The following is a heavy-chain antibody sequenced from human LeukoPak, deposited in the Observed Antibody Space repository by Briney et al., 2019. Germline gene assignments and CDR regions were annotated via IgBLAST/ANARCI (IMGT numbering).Heavy chain of an antibody. CDR3: VREEMTTILDQYYYYVDV. V-gene: IGHV3-74*01. CDR1: GFTFSSHW. Sequence: GGSLRLSCEASGFTFSSHWMHWVRQAPGKGLVWVARVDSYGSGTDYADSVKGRFTISRDNAKNTLYLQMNSLRAEDTAVYFCVREEMTTILDQYYYYVDVWGKGTTVTVSS. CDR2: VDSYGSGT. D-gene: IGHD5-24*01. J-gene: IGHJ6*03.